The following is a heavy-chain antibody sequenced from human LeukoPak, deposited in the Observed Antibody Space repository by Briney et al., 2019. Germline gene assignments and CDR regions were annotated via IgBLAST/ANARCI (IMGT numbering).Heavy chain of an antibody. D-gene: IGHD1-26*01. J-gene: IGHJ4*02. Sequence: SETLSLTCAVYGGSFSGCYWSWIRQPPGKGLEWIGEINHSGSTNYNPSLKSRVTISVDTSKNQFSLKLSSVTAADTAVYYCARDAGVGATKRHFDYWGQGTLVTVSS. CDR2: INHSGST. V-gene: IGHV4-34*01. CDR3: ARDAGVGATKRHFDY. CDR1: GGSFSGCY.